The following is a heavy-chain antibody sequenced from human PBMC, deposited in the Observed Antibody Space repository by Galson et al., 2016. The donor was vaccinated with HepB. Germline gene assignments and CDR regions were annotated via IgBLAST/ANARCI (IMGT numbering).Heavy chain of an antibody. V-gene: IGHV1-46*01. J-gene: IGHJ4*02. Sequence: SVKVSCKASGYIFTNYYMHWVRQVPGQGLEWMGLISPSGASTTYAQKFQGRVTMTRDTSTSTIYMELSSLRSEDTAMYYCAGRAVADDFDYWGQGTLVTVST. D-gene: IGHD6-19*01. CDR2: ISPSGAST. CDR3: AGRAVADDFDY. CDR1: GYIFTNYY.